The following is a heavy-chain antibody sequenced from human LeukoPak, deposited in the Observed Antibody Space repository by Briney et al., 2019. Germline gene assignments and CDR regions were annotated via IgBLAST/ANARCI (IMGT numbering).Heavy chain of an antibody. CDR2: ISSSSSYI. V-gene: IGHV3-21*01. CDR1: GFTFSSYS. Sequence: GGSLRLSCAASGFTFSSYSMNWVRQAPGKGLEWVSSISSSSSYIYYADSVKGRFTISRDNAKNSLYLQMNSLRAEDTAVYYCARDGSGWYRYFDYWGQGTLVTVSS. J-gene: IGHJ4*02. CDR3: ARDGSGWYRYFDY. D-gene: IGHD6-19*01.